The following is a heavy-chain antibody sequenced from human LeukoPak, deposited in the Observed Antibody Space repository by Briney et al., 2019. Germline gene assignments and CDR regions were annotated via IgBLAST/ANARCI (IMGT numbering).Heavy chain of an antibody. CDR1: GFTFSDYY. Sequence: GGSLRLSCAASGFTFSDYYMSWIRQPPGKGLEWVSYLSSSGIAIYYADSVKGRFTISRDNAKNSLYLQMNSLRAEDTAVYYCAKAQGVVIDPFDYWGQGTLVTVSS. CDR3: AKAQGVVIDPFDY. D-gene: IGHD3-3*01. V-gene: IGHV3-11*01. J-gene: IGHJ4*02. CDR2: LSSSGIAI.